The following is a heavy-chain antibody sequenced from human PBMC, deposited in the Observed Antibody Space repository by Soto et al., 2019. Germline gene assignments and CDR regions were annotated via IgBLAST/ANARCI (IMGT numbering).Heavy chain of an antibody. V-gene: IGHV3-23*01. J-gene: IGHJ4*02. CDR3: AKDQNPGYSSGCPDY. CDR1: GFTFSNYA. Sequence: GGSLRLSCAASGFTFSNYAVTWVRQAPGKGLEWVSTISGSGSNKYYADSVKGRFTISRDNSKNTLYLQMNSLRAEDTAVYYCAKDQNPGYSSGCPDYWGQGTLVTVSS. CDR2: ISGSGSNK. D-gene: IGHD6-19*01.